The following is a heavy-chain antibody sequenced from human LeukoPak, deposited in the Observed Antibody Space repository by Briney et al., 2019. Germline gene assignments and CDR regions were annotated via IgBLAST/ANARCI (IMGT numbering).Heavy chain of an antibody. CDR2: IYYSGST. J-gene: IGHJ6*03. CDR1: GGSISSSSYY. Sequence: PSETLSLTCTVSGGSISSSSYYWGWIRQPPGTGLEWIGYIYYSGSTNYKSSLKSRVTISVDTSKNQFSLKLSSVTAADTAVYYCARETSQKGAHYMDVWGKGTTVTISS. D-gene: IGHD3-16*01. V-gene: IGHV4-61*01. CDR3: ARETSQKGAHYMDV.